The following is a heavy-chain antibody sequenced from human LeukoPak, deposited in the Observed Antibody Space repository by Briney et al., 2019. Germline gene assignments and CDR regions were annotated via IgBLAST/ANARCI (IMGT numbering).Heavy chain of an antibody. V-gene: IGHV4-34*01. D-gene: IGHD6-6*01. CDR3: ARFRRYSSSSKARYFDL. J-gene: IGHJ2*01. CDR1: GGSFSGYY. Sequence: PSETLSLTCAVYGGSFSGYYWSWIRQPPGKGLEWIGEINHSGSTNYNPSLKSRATISVDTSKNQFSLKLSSVTAADTAVYYCARFRRYSSSSKARYFDLWGRGTLVTVSS. CDR2: INHSGST.